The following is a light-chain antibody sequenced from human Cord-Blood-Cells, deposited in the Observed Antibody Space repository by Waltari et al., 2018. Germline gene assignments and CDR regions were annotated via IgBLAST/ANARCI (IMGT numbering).Light chain of an antibody. CDR2: EVS. CDR1: SGAVDGYNY. CDR3: SSYAGSNKV. J-gene: IGLJ2*01. Sequence: HSPMTHPTSAPGSPALPVTIPCTRPSGAVDGYNYLSCYQQHPGKAPKLMIYEVSKRPSGVPDRFSGSKSGNTASLTVSGLQAEDEADYYCSSYAGSNKVFGGGTKLTVL. V-gene: IGLV2-8*01.